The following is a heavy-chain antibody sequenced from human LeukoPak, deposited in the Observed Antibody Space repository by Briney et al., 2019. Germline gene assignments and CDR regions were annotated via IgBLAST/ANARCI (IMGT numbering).Heavy chain of an antibody. CDR1: GFTLSTNW. Sequence: PGRSLRLSCAASGFTLSTNWMTCVSQAPGDGREWVANIKQDGSEKYHVDSVKGRFTISRDSAKNSRYLQMNSLRAEVTAVYYGAGGVEYWGQGTLVTVSS. J-gene: IGHJ4*02. CDR2: IKQDGSEK. V-gene: IGHV3-7*04. CDR3: AGGVEY.